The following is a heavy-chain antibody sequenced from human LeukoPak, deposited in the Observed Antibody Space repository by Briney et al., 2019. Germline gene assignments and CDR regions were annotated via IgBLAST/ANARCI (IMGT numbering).Heavy chain of an antibody. CDR2: ISGSGGST. J-gene: IGHJ4*02. V-gene: IGHV3-23*01. Sequence: PGGSLRLSCAASGFTFSSYAMSWVRQAPGKGLEWVSAISGSGGSTYYADSVKGRFTISRDNAKNSLYLQMNSLRAEDTAVYYCAKIGRGYSNFFDDWGQGTLVTVSS. CDR3: AKIGRGYSNFFDD. CDR1: GFTFSSYA. D-gene: IGHD3-3*01.